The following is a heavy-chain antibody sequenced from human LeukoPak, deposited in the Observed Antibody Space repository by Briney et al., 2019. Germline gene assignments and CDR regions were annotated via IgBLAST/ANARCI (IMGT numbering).Heavy chain of an antibody. CDR3: ARERRDGYKDSAFDI. CDR2: ITYTGST. J-gene: IGHJ3*02. V-gene: IGHV4-59*01. D-gene: IGHD5-24*01. Sequence: PSETLSLTCTVSGGSISNYYWTWIRQPPGKGPEWIGYITYTGSTDSNPSLKSRVTISADTSKDQFSLKLIAVTAADTAMYYCARERRDGYKDSAFDIWGQGTMVTVSS. CDR1: GGSISNYY.